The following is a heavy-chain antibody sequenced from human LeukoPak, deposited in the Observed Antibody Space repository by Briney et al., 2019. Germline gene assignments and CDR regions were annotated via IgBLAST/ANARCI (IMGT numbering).Heavy chain of an antibody. CDR3: ARVEDCSNGICPFDY. CDR1: GGTFSSYA. V-gene: IGHV1-69*04. Sequence: SVKVSCKASGGTFSSYAINWVRQAPGQGLEWMGRIIPILGITNYTQKFQGRVTITADKSTSTAYMELSSLRSEDTAVYYCARVEDCSNGICPFDYWGQGTLVAVSS. CDR2: IIPILGIT. D-gene: IGHD2-8*01. J-gene: IGHJ4*02.